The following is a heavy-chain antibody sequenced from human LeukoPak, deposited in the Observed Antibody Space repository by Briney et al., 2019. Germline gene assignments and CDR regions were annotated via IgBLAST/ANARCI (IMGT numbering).Heavy chain of an antibody. CDR1: GGSFSGYY. J-gene: IGHJ4*02. D-gene: IGHD6-19*01. CDR3: ARGVAVAGRLDY. V-gene: IGHV4-34*01. Sequence: SETLSLTCAVYGGSFSGYYWSWIRQPPGKGLEWIGEINHSGSTNYNPSLKSRVTISVDTSKNQFSLKLGSVTAADTALYYCARGVAVAGRLDYWGQGTLVTVSS. CDR2: INHSGST.